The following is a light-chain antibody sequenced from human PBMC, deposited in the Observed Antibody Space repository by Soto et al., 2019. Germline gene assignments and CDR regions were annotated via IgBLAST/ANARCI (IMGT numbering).Light chain of an antibody. CDR2: AAS. J-gene: IGKJ3*01. CDR1: QSVSVNS. Sequence: EIVLTQSPGTLSLSPGERATLSCRASQSVSVNSLAWYQQKGGQAPRLLIYAASTRATGVPDRFSGTGSGTDLALTISRLETDDSAVYYCQQYGGSPFTFGPWTKVDIK. CDR3: QQYGGSPFT. V-gene: IGKV3-20*01.